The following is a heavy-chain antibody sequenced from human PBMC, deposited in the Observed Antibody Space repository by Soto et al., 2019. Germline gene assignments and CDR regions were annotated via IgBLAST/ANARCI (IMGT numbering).Heavy chain of an antibody. CDR1: GGSFSGYQ. J-gene: IGHJ6*03. CDR3: ARGLILWFGELSRRGGYYYYRDV. V-gene: IGHV4-34*01. D-gene: IGHD3-10*01. CDR2: INDSGDI. Sequence: QVQLQQWSAGLLKPSETLSLTCAVYGGSFSGYQWSWIRQTPGKGLEWIGGINDSGDINYNPALKRRLTILVDSPKKQISLRLSSVTAADTAVYYCARGLILWFGELSRRGGYYYYRDVWGKGTTVTVSS.